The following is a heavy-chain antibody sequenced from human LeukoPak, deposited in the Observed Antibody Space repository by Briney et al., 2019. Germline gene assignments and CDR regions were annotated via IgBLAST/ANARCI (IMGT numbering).Heavy chain of an antibody. CDR1: GYIFTNYG. Sequence: ASVKVSCKASGYIFTNYGISWVRQAPGQGLEWMGWISAYNGNTNYAKKFQARVTMITDTSTSTAYMDLRSLRSDDTAVYYCARDVPTEHGKSKVGASDYWGQGSLVTVSS. J-gene: IGHJ4*02. V-gene: IGHV1-18*01. CDR2: ISAYNGNT. D-gene: IGHD1-26*01. CDR3: ARDVPTEHGKSKVGASDY.